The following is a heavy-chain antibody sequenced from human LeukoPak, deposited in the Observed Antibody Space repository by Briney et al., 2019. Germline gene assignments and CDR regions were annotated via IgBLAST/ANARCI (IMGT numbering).Heavy chain of an antibody. CDR2: ISSSSSYI. CDR1: GFTFSSYS. D-gene: IGHD3-22*01. CDR3: ARDASSGYSHYDY. V-gene: IGHV3-21*01. Sequence: GGFLRLSCAASGFTFSSYSMNWVRQAPGKGLEWVSSISSSSSYIYYADSVKGRFTISRDNAKNSLYLQMNSLRAEDTAVYYCARDASSGYSHYDYWGQGTLVTVSS. J-gene: IGHJ4*02.